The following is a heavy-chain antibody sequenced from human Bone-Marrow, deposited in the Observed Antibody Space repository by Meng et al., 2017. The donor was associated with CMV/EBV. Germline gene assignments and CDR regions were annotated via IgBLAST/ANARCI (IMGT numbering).Heavy chain of an antibody. Sequence: SETLSLTCAVYGGSFSGYYWSWIRQPPGKGLEWIGEIYHSGSTNYNPSLKSRVTISVDKSKNQFSLKLSSVTAADTAVYYCASTQLGYCSSTSCSSRDYWGQGTLVTVSS. CDR2: IYHSGST. J-gene: IGHJ4*02. V-gene: IGHV4-34*01. D-gene: IGHD2-2*01. CDR1: GGSFSGYY. CDR3: ASTQLGYCSSTSCSSRDY.